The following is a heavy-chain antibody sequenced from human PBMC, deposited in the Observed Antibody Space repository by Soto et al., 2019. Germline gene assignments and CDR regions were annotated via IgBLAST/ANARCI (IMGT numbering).Heavy chain of an antibody. CDR2: INDSGST. Sequence: PSETLSLTCTVSGGSINDYYWSWMRQPPGKGLEWIGYINDSGSTHYNPSLESRVTMSEDTSKNQFSLKLSSVTAADTAVYYCARTLPNRQLFDSWSQGTLVTAPQ. V-gene: IGHV4-59*01. J-gene: IGHJ4*02. D-gene: IGHD1-1*01. CDR1: GGSINDYY. CDR3: ARTLPNRQLFDS.